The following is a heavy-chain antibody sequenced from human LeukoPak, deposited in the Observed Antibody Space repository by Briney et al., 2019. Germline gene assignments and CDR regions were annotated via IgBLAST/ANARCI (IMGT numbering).Heavy chain of an antibody. J-gene: IGHJ3*02. CDR2: FDPEDGET. V-gene: IGHV1-24*01. CDR3: ATAFGPWSAFDI. Sequence: GASVKVSCKVSGYTLTELSMRWMRQAPGKGLEWMGGFDPEDGETIYAQKFQGRVTMTEDTSTDTAYMELSSLRSEDTAVYYCATAFGPWSAFDIWGQGTMVTVSS. CDR1: GYTLTELS. D-gene: IGHD3-16*01.